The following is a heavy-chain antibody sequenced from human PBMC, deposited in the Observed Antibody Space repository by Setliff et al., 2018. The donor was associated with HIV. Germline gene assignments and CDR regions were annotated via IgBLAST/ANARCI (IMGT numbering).Heavy chain of an antibody. CDR3: ARGSIGLGSYRNAYYFDF. D-gene: IGHD1-26*01. CDR1: GESFSGYY. CDR2: INHSGST. J-gene: IGHJ4*02. Sequence: SETLSLTCTVYGESFSGYYWTWIRQSPGQGLEWIGEINHSGSTKHNPSLKGRVTISTDTSENQFSLKVTSVTAADTAVYYCARGSIGLGSYRNAYYFDFWGQGVLVTVSS. V-gene: IGHV4-34*01.